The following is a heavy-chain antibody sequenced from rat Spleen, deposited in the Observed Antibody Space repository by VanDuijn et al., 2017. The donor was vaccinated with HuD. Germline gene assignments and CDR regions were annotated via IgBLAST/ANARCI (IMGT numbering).Heavy chain of an antibody. CDR3: ATPRRDYYYDGSYYSYFDN. CDR1: GLSLKTNS. CDR2: IWTNGGT. D-gene: IGHD1-12*02. V-gene: IGHV2-47*01. J-gene: IGHJ2*01. Sequence: QVQLKESGPGLVQPSQTLSLTCTVSGLSLKTNSVSWIRQPPGKGLEWMGVIWTNGGTDYNSAIKSRLTISRDTSKSQVFLKMNSLQTEDTAMYFCATPRRDYYYDGSYYSYFDNWGQGVMVTVSS.